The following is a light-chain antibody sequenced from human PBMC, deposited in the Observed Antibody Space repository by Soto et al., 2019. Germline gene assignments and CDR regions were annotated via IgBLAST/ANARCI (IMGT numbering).Light chain of an antibody. J-gene: IGKJ5*01. CDR2: KVC. V-gene: IGKV2-30*02. CDR1: QSLLHSDGNTY. Sequence: DVVMTQSPLSLPVTLGQSPSLSCRSSQSLLHSDGNTYLTCFHQRPCQSPRRLIYKVCNRESGVPDRVSGSGSGTDFTMKISRVEAEDVGLYYCMQGTHWPTFGQGTRLVIK. CDR3: MQGTHWPT.